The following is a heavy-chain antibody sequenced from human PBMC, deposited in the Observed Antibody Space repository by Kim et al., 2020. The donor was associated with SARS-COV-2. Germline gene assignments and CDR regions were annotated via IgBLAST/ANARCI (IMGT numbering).Heavy chain of an antibody. Sequence: TTSNPPHKRRVTISVDTSKNQFSRKLSSVTAADTAVYYCASSGYDYYFDYWGQGTLVTVSS. CDR2: T. CDR3: ASSGYDYYFDY. V-gene: IGHV4-4*09. J-gene: IGHJ4*02. D-gene: IGHD5-12*01.